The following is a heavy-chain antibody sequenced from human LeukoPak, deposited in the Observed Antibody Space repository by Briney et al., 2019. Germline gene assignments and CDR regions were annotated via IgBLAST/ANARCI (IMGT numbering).Heavy chain of an antibody. Sequence: YPGGPLRLSCAASGFTFSNYGMHWVRQAPGKGLEWVTFIQYDGSNKYYADSVKGRFTISRDNAKNSLYLQMNSLRAEDTALYYCARRMIVVVPTHAFDIWGQGTMVTVSS. D-gene: IGHD3-22*01. CDR2: IQYDGSNK. V-gene: IGHV3-30*02. CDR3: ARRMIVVVPTHAFDI. CDR1: GFTFSNYG. J-gene: IGHJ3*02.